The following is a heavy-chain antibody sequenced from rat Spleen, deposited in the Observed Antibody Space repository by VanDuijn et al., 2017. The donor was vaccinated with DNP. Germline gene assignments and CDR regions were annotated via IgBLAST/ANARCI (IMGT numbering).Heavy chain of an antibody. V-gene: IGHV2-32*01. J-gene: IGHJ2*01. CDR3: VRGDYGN. D-gene: IGHD1-3*01. CDR1: GFSLTRYH. CDR2: LWSNGDP. Sequence: QVQLKESGPGLVQPSQTLSLTCTVSGFSLTRYHVHWVRQPPGKGLEWMGVLWSNGDPSYDSALKSRLSISRDTSKSQVFLEMNSLQTEDTASYYCVRGDYGNWGQGVMVTVSS.